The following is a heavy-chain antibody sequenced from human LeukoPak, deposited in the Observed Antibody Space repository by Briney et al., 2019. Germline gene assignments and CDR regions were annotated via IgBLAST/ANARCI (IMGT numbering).Heavy chain of an antibody. CDR1: GFTFSSYW. Sequence: PGGSLRLSCAASGFTFSSYWMSWVRQAPGKGLEGVANIKQDGSEKYYVDSVKGRFTISRDNAKNSLYLQMNSLRAEDTAVYYCARRRIGYSYDFDYWGRGTLVTVSS. D-gene: IGHD5-18*01. CDR3: ARRRIGYSYDFDY. CDR2: IKQDGSEK. J-gene: IGHJ4*02. V-gene: IGHV3-7*01.